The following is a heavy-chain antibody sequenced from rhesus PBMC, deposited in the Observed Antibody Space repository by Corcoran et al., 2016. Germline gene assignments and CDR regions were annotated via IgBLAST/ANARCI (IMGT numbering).Heavy chain of an antibody. J-gene: IGHJ5-2*02. D-gene: IGHD2-39*02. CDR3: ARVGVVVVSAPLGYNSLDV. CDR1: GGSISSSY. V-gene: IGHV4-169*01. CDR2: IYGSGSST. Sequence: QLQLQESGPGLVKPSETLSLTCAVSGGSISSSYWSWIRQAPGQGLEWIGYIYGSGSSTNYNPSLKSRVTLSVDTSKNQLSLKLSSVTAADTAVYYCARVGVVVVSAPLGYNSLDVWGRGVLVTVSS.